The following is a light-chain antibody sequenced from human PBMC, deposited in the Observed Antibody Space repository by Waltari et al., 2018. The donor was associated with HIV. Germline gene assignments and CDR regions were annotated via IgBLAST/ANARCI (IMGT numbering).Light chain of an antibody. Sequence: DIVMTQSPDSLAVSLGEGATINCKFTQSVLKSANDKNYLAWYQQKPGQPPKLLIYWASYRESGVPDRFSGGGSGTDFTHPISSRQAEEVAVYYCQLYYTTPLLSFGPGTRVDIK. CDR2: WAS. V-gene: IGKV4-1*01. CDR3: QLYYTTPLLS. CDR1: QSVLKSANDKNY. J-gene: IGKJ3*01.